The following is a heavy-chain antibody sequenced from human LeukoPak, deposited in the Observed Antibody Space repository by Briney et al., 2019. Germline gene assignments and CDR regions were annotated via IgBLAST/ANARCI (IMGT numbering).Heavy chain of an antibody. CDR2: IYYSGST. D-gene: IGHD1-7*01. V-gene: IGHV4-59*08. CDR3: ARTIPTRPTNWNYEDYGMDV. CDR1: GGSISSYY. J-gene: IGHJ6*02. Sequence: TSETLSLTCTVSGGSISSYYWSWIRQPPGKGLEWIGYIYYSGSTNYNPSLKSRVTISVDTSKNQFSLKLSSVTAADTAVYYCARTIPTRPTNWNYEDYGMDVWGQGTTVTVSS.